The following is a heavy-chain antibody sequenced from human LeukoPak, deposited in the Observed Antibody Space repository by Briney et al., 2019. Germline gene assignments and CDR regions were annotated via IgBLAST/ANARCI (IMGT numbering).Heavy chain of an antibody. J-gene: IGHJ5*02. V-gene: IGHV4-4*02. Sequence: SETLSLTCAVSGGSISSSNWWSWVRQPPGKGLEWIGEIYHSGSTNYNPSLKSRVTISVDKSKNQFSLKLSSVTAADTAVYYCARDETPYYYGSGSYYNGEGTWFDPWGQGTQVTVSS. CDR1: GGSISSSNW. CDR2: IYHSGST. CDR3: ARDETPYYYGSGSYYNGEGTWFDP. D-gene: IGHD3-10*01.